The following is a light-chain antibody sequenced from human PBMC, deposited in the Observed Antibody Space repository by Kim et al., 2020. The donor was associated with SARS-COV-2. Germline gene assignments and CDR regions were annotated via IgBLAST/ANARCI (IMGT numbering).Light chain of an antibody. V-gene: IGKV1-33*01. CDR1: QDISNY. CDR2: DAS. CDR3: QQYDNLPRIT. J-gene: IGKJ5*01. Sequence: SVGDRVTITCQASQDISNYLNWYQQKPGKAPKLLIYDASNLETGVPSRFSGSGSGTVFTFTISSLQPEDIATYYCQQYDNLPRITFGQGTRLEIK.